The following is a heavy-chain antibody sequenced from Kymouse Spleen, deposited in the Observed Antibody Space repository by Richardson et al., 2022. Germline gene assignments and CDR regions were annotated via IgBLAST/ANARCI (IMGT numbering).Heavy chain of an antibody. Sequence: QVQLQQWGAGLLKPSETLSLTCAVYGGSFSGYYWSWIRQPPGKGLEWIGEINHSGSTNYNPSLKSRVTISVDTSKNQFSLKLSSVTAADTAVYYCARDNWNSFDYWGQGTLVTVSS. D-gene: IGHD1-7*01. CDR3: ARDNWNSFDY. V-gene: IGHV4-34*01. CDR1: GGSFSGYY. J-gene: IGHJ4*02. CDR2: INHSGST.